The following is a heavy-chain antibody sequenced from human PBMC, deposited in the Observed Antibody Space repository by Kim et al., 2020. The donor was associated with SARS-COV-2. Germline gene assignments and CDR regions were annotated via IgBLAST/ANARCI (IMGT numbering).Heavy chain of an antibody. D-gene: IGHD3-22*01. CDR3: VRAVYDTSGFYGLDYFDY. CDR1: GFSLRTYW. CDR2: INQDASGK. Sequence: GGSLRLSCAASGFSLRTYWMAWVRQAPGKGLEWVANINQDASGKYYLDSVQGRFTISRDNTKNSLYLQMNSLRTDDTAVYYCVRAVYDTSGFYGLDYFDYWGQGTLVTVSS. V-gene: IGHV3-7*01. J-gene: IGHJ4*02.